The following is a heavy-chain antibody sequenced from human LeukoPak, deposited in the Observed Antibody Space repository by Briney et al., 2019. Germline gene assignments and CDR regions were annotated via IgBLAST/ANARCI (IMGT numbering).Heavy chain of an antibody. Sequence: ASVKVSCKASGYTFTSYGISWVRQAPGQGLEWMGWISAYNGNTNYAQKLQGRVPMTTDTSTSTAYMELRSLRSDDTAVYYCARGPEIAVAGTNAFDIWGQGTMVTVSS. CDR3: ARGPEIAVAGTNAFDI. V-gene: IGHV1-18*01. CDR1: GYTFTSYG. D-gene: IGHD6-19*01. J-gene: IGHJ3*02. CDR2: ISAYNGNT.